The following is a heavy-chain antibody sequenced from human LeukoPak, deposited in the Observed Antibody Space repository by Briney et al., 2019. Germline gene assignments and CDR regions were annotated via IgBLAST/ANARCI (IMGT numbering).Heavy chain of an antibody. CDR3: AREGMDIVATYYYYYVDV. Sequence: GGSLRLSCAASGFTFSSYAMSWVRQAPGRGLEWVSYISSSGSTIYYADSVKGRFTISRDNAKNSLYLQMNSLRAEDTAVYYCAREGMDIVATYYYYYVDVWGKGTTVTISS. J-gene: IGHJ6*03. D-gene: IGHD5-12*01. V-gene: IGHV3-48*04. CDR1: GFTFSSYA. CDR2: ISSSGSTI.